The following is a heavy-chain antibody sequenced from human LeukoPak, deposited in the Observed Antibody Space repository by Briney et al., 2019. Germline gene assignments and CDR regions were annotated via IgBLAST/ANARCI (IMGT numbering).Heavy chain of an antibody. CDR2: IYPGDSDT. CDR1: GHSFTSYW. D-gene: IGHD3-3*01. J-gene: IGHJ3*02. Sequence: GESLKISCKGSGHSFTSYWIGWVRQMPGKGLEWMGIIYPGDSDTRYSPSFQGQVTISADKSISTAYLQWSSLKASDTAMYYCARKAQRGQGFWSPDAFDIWGQGTMVTVSS. CDR3: ARKAQRGQGFWSPDAFDI. V-gene: IGHV5-51*01.